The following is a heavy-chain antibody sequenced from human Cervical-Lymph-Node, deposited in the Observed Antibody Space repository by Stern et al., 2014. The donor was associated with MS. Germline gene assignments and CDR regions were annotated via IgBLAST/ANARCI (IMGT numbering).Heavy chain of an antibody. V-gene: IGHV3-21*01. J-gene: IGHJ4*02. CDR3: ASRVVATTFDY. Sequence: EVQLLESGGGLVKPGESLRLSCAASGFTFSFYSMSWVRQAPGKGLEWVSSISSSSDYIYYADSVKGRFIISRDNAKNSLFLQMNTLRAEDTAVYYCASRVVATTFDYWGQGILVTVSS. CDR2: ISSSSDYI. D-gene: IGHD2-15*01. CDR1: GFTFSFYS.